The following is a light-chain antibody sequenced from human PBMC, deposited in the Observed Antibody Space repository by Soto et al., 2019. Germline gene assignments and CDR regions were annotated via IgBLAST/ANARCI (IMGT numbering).Light chain of an antibody. CDR1: SSDVGGYNY. Sequence: LTQPASVSGSPGQSITISCTGSSSDVGGYNYVSWYQHHPGKAPKLMIYEVTNRPSGVSHRFSGSKSGNTASLTISGLQTEDEADYYCASIARNTTSVFGTGTKVTVL. CDR3: ASIARNTTSV. CDR2: EVT. J-gene: IGLJ1*01. V-gene: IGLV2-14*01.